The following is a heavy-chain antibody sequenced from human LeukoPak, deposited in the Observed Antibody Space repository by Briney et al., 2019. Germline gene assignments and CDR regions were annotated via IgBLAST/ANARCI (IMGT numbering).Heavy chain of an antibody. CDR3: ARGDWAKYYDFLSGYYGSWFDP. V-gene: IGHV4-34*01. J-gene: IGHJ5*02. CDR1: GGSFSGYY. Sequence: PSETLSLTCAVYGGSFSGYYWSWIRQPPGKGLEWIGEINHSGSPNYNPSLKSRVTISVDTSKNQFSLKLSSVTAADTAVYYCARGDWAKYYDFLSGYYGSWFDPWGQGTLVTVSS. CDR2: INHSGSP. D-gene: IGHD3-3*01.